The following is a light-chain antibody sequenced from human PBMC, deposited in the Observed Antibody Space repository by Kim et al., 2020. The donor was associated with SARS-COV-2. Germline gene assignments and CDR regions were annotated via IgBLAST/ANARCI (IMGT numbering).Light chain of an antibody. Sequence: AAVGASVTITCRASESIRSYLNWYQQKPAKGPKLLIYAASSLQSGVPSRFSGSGSGTDFTLTISSLQPEDFATYYCQQSYSTPPTFGQGTRLEIK. J-gene: IGKJ5*01. CDR3: QQSYSTPPT. CDR1: ESIRSY. V-gene: IGKV1-39*01. CDR2: AAS.